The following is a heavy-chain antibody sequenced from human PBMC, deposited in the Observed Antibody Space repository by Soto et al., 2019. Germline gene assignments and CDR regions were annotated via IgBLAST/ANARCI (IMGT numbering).Heavy chain of an antibody. D-gene: IGHD7-27*01. CDR2: INPKSGVT. CDR1: GYTFTAYY. CDR3: AKVPWGRDGY. Sequence: QVQLVQSGAEVKKPGASVKVSCKASGYTFTAYYIHWVRQAPGQGLQWMGWINPKSGVTKYAQKFQGRVTMTRDTSINTAYMGLTRLKSDDTAVYGCAKVPWGRDGYWGQGTLVTVSS. V-gene: IGHV1-2*02. J-gene: IGHJ4*02.